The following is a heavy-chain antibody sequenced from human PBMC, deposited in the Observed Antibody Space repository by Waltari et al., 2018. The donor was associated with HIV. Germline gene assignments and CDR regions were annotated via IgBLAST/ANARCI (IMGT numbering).Heavy chain of an antibody. V-gene: IGHV4-59*01. CDR2: IYYSGST. D-gene: IGHD1-26*01. CDR1: GGSISSYC. CDR3: ASGMQSRSGFDY. J-gene: IGHJ4*02. Sequence: QVQLQESGPGLAKPSATLSLTCTVSGGSISSYCWSWIRQPPGKGLEWIGYIYYSGSTNYNPSLKSRVTISVDTSKNQFSLKLSSVTAADTAVYYCASGMQSRSGFDYWGQGTLVTVSS.